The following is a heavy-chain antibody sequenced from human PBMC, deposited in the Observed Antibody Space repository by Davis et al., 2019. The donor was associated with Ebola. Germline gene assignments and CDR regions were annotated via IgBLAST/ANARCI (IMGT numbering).Heavy chain of an antibody. D-gene: IGHD3-10*01. J-gene: IGHJ4*02. CDR2: IKEDGSEK. CDR1: GFTFSSYW. Sequence: GESLKISCAASGFTFSSYWMTWVRQAPGKGLEWVANIKEDGSEKYYLDSVKGRFTISRDNAKNSLYLQMNSLRAEDTAVYYCAREPYYGSGSGGWGQGTLVTVSS. CDR3: AREPYYGSGSGG. V-gene: IGHV3-7*01.